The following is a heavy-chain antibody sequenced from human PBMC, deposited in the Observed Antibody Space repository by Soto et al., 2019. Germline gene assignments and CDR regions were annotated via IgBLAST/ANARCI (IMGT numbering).Heavy chain of an antibody. J-gene: IGHJ6*02. D-gene: IGHD3-22*01. CDR1: GGSFSGYY. CDR3: ARGSLSLHYDSSGYYRGPFYYYYGMDV. CDR2: INHSGST. Sequence: SETLSLTCAVYGGSFSGYYWSWIRQPPGKGLEWIGEINHSGSTNYNPSLKSRVTISVDTSKNQFSLKLSSVTAADTAVYYCARGSLSLHYDSSGYYRGPFYYYYGMDVWGQGTTVTVSS. V-gene: IGHV4-34*01.